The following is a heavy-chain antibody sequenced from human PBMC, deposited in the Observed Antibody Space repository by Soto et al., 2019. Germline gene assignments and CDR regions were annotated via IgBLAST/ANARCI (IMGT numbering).Heavy chain of an antibody. CDR1: GGSISPYY. CDR2: VYYSGST. D-gene: IGHD4-4*01. J-gene: IGHJ3*02. CDR3: ARHTVTTPDDAFDI. V-gene: IGHV4-59*08. Sequence: PSETLSLTCTVSGGSISPYYWSWIRQPPGKGLEWIGYVYYSGSTNYNPSLKSRVTISVDTSKNQFSLKLSSVTAADTAVYYCARHTVTTPDDAFDIWGQGTMVTVSS.